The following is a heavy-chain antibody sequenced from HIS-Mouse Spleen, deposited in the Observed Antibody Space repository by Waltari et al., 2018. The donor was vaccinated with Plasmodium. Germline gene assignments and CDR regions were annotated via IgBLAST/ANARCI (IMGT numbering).Heavy chain of an antibody. CDR1: GGSFSGYY. Sequence: QVQLQQWGAGLLKPSETLSLTCAVYGGSFSGYYWSWIRQPPGKGLEWSGEINHSGSTSYNPARKSRVTISVDTSKNQFSLKLSSVTAAVTAVYYCARVTSSGVYWYYDLWGRGTLVTVSS. CDR2: INHSGST. CDR3: ARVTSSGVYWYYDL. J-gene: IGHJ2*01. D-gene: IGHD3-3*01. V-gene: IGHV4-34*01.